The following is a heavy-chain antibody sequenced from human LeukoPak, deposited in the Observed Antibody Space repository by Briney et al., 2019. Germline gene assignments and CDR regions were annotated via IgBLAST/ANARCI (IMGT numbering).Heavy chain of an antibody. CDR3: ARGPQVVGYFYIDV. CDR2: IYYSGST. V-gene: IGHV4-39*07. CDR1: GGSISSSSYY. J-gene: IGHJ6*03. D-gene: IGHD2-15*01. Sequence: SETLSLTCTVSGGSISSSSYYWGWIRQPPGKGLEWIGSIYYSGSTYYNPSLKSRVTISVDTSKNQFSLQLNSVTPEDTAVYYCARGPQVVGYFYIDVWDKGSTVTVSS.